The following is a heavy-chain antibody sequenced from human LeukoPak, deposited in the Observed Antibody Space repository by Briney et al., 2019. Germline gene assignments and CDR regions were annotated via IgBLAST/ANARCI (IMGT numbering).Heavy chain of an antibody. CDR3: AREALLAAAGSFDY. V-gene: IGHV3-30*04. D-gene: IGHD6-13*01. Sequence: GSLRLSCAASGFTFSSYAMHWVRQAPGKGLEGVAVISYDGSNKYYADSVKGRFTISRDNSKNTLYLQMNSLRAEDTAVYYCAREALLAAAGSFDYWGQGTLVTVSS. CDR2: ISYDGSNK. J-gene: IGHJ4*02. CDR1: GFTFSSYA.